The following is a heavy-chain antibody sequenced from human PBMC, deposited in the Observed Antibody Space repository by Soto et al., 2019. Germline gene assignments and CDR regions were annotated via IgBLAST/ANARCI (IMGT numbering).Heavy chain of an antibody. V-gene: IGHV3-21*01. CDR2: ISSSSSYI. J-gene: IGHJ5*02. CDR3: AKDSGCFNNVCAYDP. CDR1: GFTFSSYS. D-gene: IGHD2-8*01. Sequence: PGGSLRLSCAASGFTFSSYSMNWVRQAPGKGLEWVSSISSSSSYIYYADSVKGRFTISRDNAKNSLYLQMNSLRAEDTAVYYCAKDSGCFNNVCAYDPWGHGTLVTFSS.